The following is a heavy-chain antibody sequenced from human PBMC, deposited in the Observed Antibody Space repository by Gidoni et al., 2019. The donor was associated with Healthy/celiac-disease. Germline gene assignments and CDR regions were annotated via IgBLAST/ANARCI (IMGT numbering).Heavy chain of an antibody. V-gene: IGHV4-38-2*01. J-gene: IGHJ4*02. Sequence: QVQLQESGPGLVKPSETLSLTCAVSGYSISSGYYWGWIRQPPGKGLEWIGSIYHSGSTYYNPSLKSRVTISVDTSKNQFSLKLSSVTAADTAVYYCARVSGGWLYYFDYWGQGTLVTVSS. CDR1: GYSISSGYY. CDR3: ARVSGGWLYYFDY. CDR2: IYHSGST. D-gene: IGHD6-19*01.